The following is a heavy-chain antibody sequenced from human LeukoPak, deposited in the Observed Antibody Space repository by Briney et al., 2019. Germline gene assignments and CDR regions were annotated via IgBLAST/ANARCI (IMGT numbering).Heavy chain of an antibody. Sequence: SETLSLTCTVSGGSISSYYWSWIRQPPGKGLEWIGYIYYSGSTNYNPSLKSRVTISVDTSKNQFSLKLSSVTAADTAVYYCARAPSYYDILTDYFPRGYFDYWGQGTLVTVSS. CDR1: GGSISSYY. J-gene: IGHJ4*02. CDR3: ARAPSYYDILTDYFPRGYFDY. D-gene: IGHD3-9*01. CDR2: IYYSGST. V-gene: IGHV4-59*01.